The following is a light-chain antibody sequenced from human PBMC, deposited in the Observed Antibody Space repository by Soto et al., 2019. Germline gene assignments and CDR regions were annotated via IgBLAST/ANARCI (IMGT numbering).Light chain of an antibody. J-gene: IGKJ2*01. V-gene: IGKV3-20*01. CDR1: QSVSSSY. CDR3: QQYGSSPYT. Sequence: DILLTQSPGPLSLSPGERATLSCRASQSVSSSYLAWYQQKPGQAPRLLIYGASSRATGIPDRFSVSGSGTYVTLTISRLESEDFAVYYCQQYGSSPYTFGQGTKLEIK. CDR2: GAS.